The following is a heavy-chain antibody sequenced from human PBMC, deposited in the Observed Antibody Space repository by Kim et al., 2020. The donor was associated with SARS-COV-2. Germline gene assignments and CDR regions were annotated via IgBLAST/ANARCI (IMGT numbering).Heavy chain of an antibody. D-gene: IGHD3-10*01. CDR1: GFTFGGYA. CDR3: TSSLRSGNSRFGRFDF. CDR2: IRSEAYGGTT. Sequence: GGSLRLSCTASGFTFGGYAVTWFRQTPGKGLEWIGFIRSEAYGGTTQCAASLRDRFSISRDDSKSIVHLQMNSLQTEDTAVYYCTSSLRSGNSRFGRFDFWGQGSLVTVSS. V-gene: IGHV3-49*03. J-gene: IGHJ4*02.